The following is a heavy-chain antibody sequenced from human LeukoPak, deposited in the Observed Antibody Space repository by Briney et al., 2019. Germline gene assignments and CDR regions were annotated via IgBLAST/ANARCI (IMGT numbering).Heavy chain of an antibody. CDR3: ARVGDSSGYALDY. CDR1: GGSISSGGYY. CDR2: IYYSGST. Sequence: SETLSLTCTVSGGSISSGGYYWSWIRQHPGKGLEWIGYIYYSGSTYYNPSLKSRVTISVDTSKNQFSLKLSSVTAADTAVYYCARVGDSSGYALDYWGQGTLVTVSS. J-gene: IGHJ4*02. V-gene: IGHV4-31*03. D-gene: IGHD3-22*01.